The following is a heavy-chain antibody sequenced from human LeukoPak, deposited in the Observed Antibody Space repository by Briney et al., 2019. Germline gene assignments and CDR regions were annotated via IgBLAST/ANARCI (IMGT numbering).Heavy chain of an antibody. CDR2: FDPEDGET. J-gene: IGHJ4*02. CDR3: ARAWVGDW. CDR1: GYTLTELS. D-gene: IGHD3-9*01. V-gene: IGHV1-24*01. Sequence: ASVKVSCKVSGYTLTELSMHWVRQAPGKGLEWMGGFDPEDGETIYAQKFQGRVTITRDTSASTAYMELSSLRSEDTAVYYCARAWVGDWWGQGTLVTVSS.